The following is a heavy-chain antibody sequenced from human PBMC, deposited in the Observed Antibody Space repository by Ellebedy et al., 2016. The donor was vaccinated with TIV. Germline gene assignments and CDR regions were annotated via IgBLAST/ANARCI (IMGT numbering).Heavy chain of an antibody. CDR1: GFTFSSYA. V-gene: IGHV3-30-3*01. Sequence: GGSLRLXXAASGFTFSSYAMHWVRQAPGKGLEWVAVISYDGSNKYYADSVKGRFTISRDNSKNTLYLQMNSLRAEDTAVYYCARGTDIAARQDDFDYWGQGTLVTVSS. CDR2: ISYDGSNK. CDR3: ARGTDIAARQDDFDY. J-gene: IGHJ4*02. D-gene: IGHD6-6*01.